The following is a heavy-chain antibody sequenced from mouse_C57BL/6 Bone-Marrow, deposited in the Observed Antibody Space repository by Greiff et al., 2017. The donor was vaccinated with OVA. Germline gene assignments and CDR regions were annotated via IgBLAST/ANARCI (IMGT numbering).Heavy chain of an antibody. Sequence: EVQLHQSGPELVKPAASVKISCTASGYTFTDYYMNWVQQSHGKSLEWFGDINPNNGGTSYNQKFKGKVTLTVDKYSSTVYMELRSRTSEDAAVYYWARGEIYYDYAEGDFDDWGQGTTRTVSS. D-gene: IGHD2-4*01. V-gene: IGHV1-26*01. CDR3: ARGEIYYDYAEGDFDD. J-gene: IGHJ2*01. CDR2: INPNNGGT. CDR1: GYTFTDYY.